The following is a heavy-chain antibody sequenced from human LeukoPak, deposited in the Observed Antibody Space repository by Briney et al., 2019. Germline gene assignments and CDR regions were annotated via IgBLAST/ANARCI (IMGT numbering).Heavy chain of an antibody. J-gene: IGHJ4*02. CDR2: IYYSGST. D-gene: IGHD5-18*01. CDR3: ARASGRGYSYGGRFDY. V-gene: IGHV4-59*11. CDR1: GGSISSHY. Sequence: SETLSLTCTVSGGSISSHYWSWIRQPPGKGLEWIGYIYYSGSTNYNPSLKSRVTISVDTSKNQFSLKLSSVTAGDTAVYYCARASGRGYSYGGRFDYWGQGTLVTVSS.